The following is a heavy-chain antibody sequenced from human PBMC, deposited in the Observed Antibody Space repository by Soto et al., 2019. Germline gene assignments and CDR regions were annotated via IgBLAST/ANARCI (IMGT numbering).Heavy chain of an antibody. CDR2: IGTVGDT. J-gene: IGHJ5*02. Sequence: PGGSLRLACAASGFTFSDYDMHWVRQATGKGLEWVSAIGTVGDTYYPGSVKGRFTISRENAKNSLYLQMNSLRDGDTAVYYCARGIYGETSWLDPWGQGTLVTVSS. D-gene: IGHD4-17*01. V-gene: IGHV3-13*04. CDR3: ARGIYGETSWLDP. CDR1: GFTFSDYD.